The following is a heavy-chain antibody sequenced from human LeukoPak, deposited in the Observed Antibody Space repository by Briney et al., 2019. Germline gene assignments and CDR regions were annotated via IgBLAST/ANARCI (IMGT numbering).Heavy chain of an antibody. D-gene: IGHD6-13*01. CDR2: ISAYNGNT. CDR1: GYTFTSYG. V-gene: IGHV1-18*01. Sequence: GASVKVSCKASGYTFTSYGISWVRQAPGQGLEWMGWISAYNGNTNYAQKLQGRVTMTTDTSTSTAYMELRSLRSDDTAVYYCAREGDSSSPAGGTLDVWGKGTTVTVSS. J-gene: IGHJ6*04. CDR3: AREGDSSSPAGGTLDV.